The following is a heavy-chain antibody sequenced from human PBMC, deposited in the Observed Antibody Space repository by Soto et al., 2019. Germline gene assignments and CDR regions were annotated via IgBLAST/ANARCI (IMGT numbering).Heavy chain of an antibody. CDR1: GASITSDGYY. D-gene: IGHD3-10*01. CDR2: IYYSGNS. V-gene: IGHV4-31*03. Sequence: QVQLQESGPGLLKTSQTLALTCSVSGASITSDGYYWRWIRQFPGKGLEWIGHIYYSGNSYYNLSLGSRLLISVDTSKNQFSLKLSSVTAADTAVYYCARTVGSGSPDFDYWGQGILVTVSS. J-gene: IGHJ4*02. CDR3: ARTVGSGSPDFDY.